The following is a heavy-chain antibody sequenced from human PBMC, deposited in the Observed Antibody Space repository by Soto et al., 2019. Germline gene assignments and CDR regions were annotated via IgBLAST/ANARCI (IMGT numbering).Heavy chain of an antibody. D-gene: IGHD1-26*01. J-gene: IGHJ4*02. CDR3: ARRGSGSYYDY. V-gene: IGHV3-23*01. CDR1: GFTFSSYA. CDR2: ISGSGDST. Sequence: EVQLLESGGGLVQPGGSLRLSCAASGFTFSSYAMRWVRQAPGKGLEWVSAISGSGDSTYYANSVKGRFTIFRDNSKNTLYLQMSSLRAEDTAVYYCARRGSGSYYDYWGQGTLDTVSS.